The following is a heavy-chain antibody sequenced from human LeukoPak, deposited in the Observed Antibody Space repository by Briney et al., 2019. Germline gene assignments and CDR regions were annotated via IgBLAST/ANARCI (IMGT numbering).Heavy chain of an antibody. V-gene: IGHV3-74*03. CDR3: ARDSDWILFDY. J-gene: IGHJ4*02. D-gene: IGHD2-2*03. CDR1: GFTFNTYW. Sequence: GGSLRLSGAASGFTFNTYWMHWVRQAPGKGLVWVARVNREGTTTAYADSVKGRFIISRDNSKNTLYLQMNNLRAEDTAVYYCARDSDWILFDYWGKGTPVTVSS. CDR2: VNREGTTT.